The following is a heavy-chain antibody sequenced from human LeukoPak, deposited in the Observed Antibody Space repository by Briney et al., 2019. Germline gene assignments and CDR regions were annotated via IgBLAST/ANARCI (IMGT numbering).Heavy chain of an antibody. D-gene: IGHD1-14*01. V-gene: IGHV1-69*13. Sequence: SVKVSCKASGGTFSSYAISWVRQAPGQGLEWMGGIIPIFGTANYAQKFQGRVTITADESTSTAYVELSSLRSEDTAVYYCAREMAPAPTREPHDAFDIWGQGTMVTVSS. CDR1: GGTFSSYA. CDR3: AREMAPAPTREPHDAFDI. CDR2: IIPIFGTA. J-gene: IGHJ3*02.